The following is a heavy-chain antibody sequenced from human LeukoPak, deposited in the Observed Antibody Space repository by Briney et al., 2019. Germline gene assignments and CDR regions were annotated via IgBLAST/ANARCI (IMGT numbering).Heavy chain of an antibody. Sequence: SETLSLTCTVSGGSISSGGSYWSWIRQHPGKGLEWIGYISYSGSTYYNPSLKSRVTISVDTSKNQFSLKLSSVTAADTAVYYCARAYSSSWYTGPYYYYMDVWGKGTTVTVSS. CDR1: GGSISSGGSY. D-gene: IGHD6-13*01. J-gene: IGHJ6*03. V-gene: IGHV4-31*03. CDR2: ISYSGST. CDR3: ARAYSSSWYTGPYYYYMDV.